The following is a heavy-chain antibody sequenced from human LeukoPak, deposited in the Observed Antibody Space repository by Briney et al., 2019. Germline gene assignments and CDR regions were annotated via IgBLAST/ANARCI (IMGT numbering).Heavy chain of an antibody. Sequence: SEILSLTCTVSGGSISSGDYYWSWIRQPPGKGLEWIGYIYYSGSTYYNPSLKSRVTISVDTSKNQFSLKLSSVTAADTAVYYCARKLRFLEWLPYARWFDPWGQGTLVTVSS. CDR3: ARKLRFLEWLPYARWFDP. V-gene: IGHV4-30-4*08. D-gene: IGHD3-3*01. J-gene: IGHJ5*02. CDR2: IYYSGST. CDR1: GGSISSGDYY.